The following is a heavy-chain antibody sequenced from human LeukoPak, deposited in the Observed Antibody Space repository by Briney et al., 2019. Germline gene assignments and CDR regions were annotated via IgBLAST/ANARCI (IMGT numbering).Heavy chain of an antibody. Sequence: SETLSLTCTVSGGSISSGGYYWSWIRQHPGKGLEWIGYIYYSGSTYYNPSLKSRVTISVDTSKNQFSLKLSSVTAADTAVYYCARSGPTIYYYDSSGYPAPIDYWGQGTLVTVSS. CDR1: GGSISSGGYY. CDR2: IYYSGST. J-gene: IGHJ4*02. D-gene: IGHD3-22*01. V-gene: IGHV4-31*03. CDR3: ARSGPTIYYYDSSGYPAPIDY.